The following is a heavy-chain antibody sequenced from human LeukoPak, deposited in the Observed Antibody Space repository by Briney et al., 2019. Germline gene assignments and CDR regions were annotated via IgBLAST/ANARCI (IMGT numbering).Heavy chain of an antibody. J-gene: IGHJ5*02. CDR2: ISSSSGYI. D-gene: IGHD3-10*01. Sequence: GGSLRLSCAASRFTFSSYSMNWVRQAPGKGLEWVSFISSSSGYIYYADSVKGRFTISRDNAKNSLYLQMNSLRAEDTAVYYCARVWFGESGWFDPWGQGTLVTVSS. CDR3: ARVWFGESGWFDP. V-gene: IGHV3-21*01. CDR1: RFTFSSYS.